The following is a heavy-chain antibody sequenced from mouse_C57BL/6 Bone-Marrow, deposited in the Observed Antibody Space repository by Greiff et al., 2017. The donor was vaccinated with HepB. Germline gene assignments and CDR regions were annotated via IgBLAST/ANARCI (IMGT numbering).Heavy chain of an antibody. J-gene: IGHJ2*01. V-gene: IGHV5-6*02. CDR2: INTGGTYT. D-gene: IGHD2-14*01. Sequence: DVKLVESGGDLVKPGGSLKLSCVASGFTFSTSGMSWVRQTPDKRLEWVATINTGGTYTYYPDSVKGRFTISKDTAKSTLFLQMSSLKSEDTAIYDCARDRFDYYFDYWGQGTTLTVSS. CDR3: ARDRFDYYFDY. CDR1: GFTFSTSG.